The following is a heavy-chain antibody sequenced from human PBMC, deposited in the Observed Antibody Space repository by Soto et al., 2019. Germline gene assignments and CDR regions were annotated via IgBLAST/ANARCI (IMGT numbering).Heavy chain of an antibody. CDR2: ISHSGTT. J-gene: IGHJ6*02. Sequence: SETLSLTCLASGFPISSKYSWGWIRQPPGKGLEWIGSISHSGTTSYSPSLTSRVSISVDTSKNQVSLKLTSVTAADTAVYFCARVTMVIRDSDHFGVDVWGHGTTVTVSS. D-gene: IGHD4-17*01. CDR3: ARVTMVIRDSDHFGVDV. V-gene: IGHV4-38-2*02. CDR1: GFPISSKYS.